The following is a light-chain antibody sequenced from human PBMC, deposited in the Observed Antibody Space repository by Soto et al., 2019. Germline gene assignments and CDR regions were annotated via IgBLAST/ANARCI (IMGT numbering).Light chain of an antibody. CDR1: QDISKY. CDR2: EAS. V-gene: IGKV1-33*01. Sequence: DIQMTQSPSSLSASVGDRITITCQASQDISKYLIWYQQTPGKAPKFLIYEASNLERGVPSRFSGSGSGTDFTFTINSLHPEDIATYYCQQYHSLPFTFGPGTKLDIK. J-gene: IGKJ3*01. CDR3: QQYHSLPFT.